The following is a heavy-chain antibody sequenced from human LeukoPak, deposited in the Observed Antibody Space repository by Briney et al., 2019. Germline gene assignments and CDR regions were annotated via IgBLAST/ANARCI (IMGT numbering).Heavy chain of an antibody. J-gene: IGHJ6*03. D-gene: IGHD2-2*01. CDR1: GFTFSSYA. CDR3: ARDYVVVPAAILIPGAMDV. Sequence: PGRSLRLSCAASGFTFSSYAMHWVRQAPGKGLEWVAVISYDGSNKYYADSVKGRFTISRDNSKNTLYLQMNSLRAEDAAVYYCARDYVVVPAAILIPGAMDVWGKGTTVTVSS. V-gene: IGHV3-30*01. CDR2: ISYDGSNK.